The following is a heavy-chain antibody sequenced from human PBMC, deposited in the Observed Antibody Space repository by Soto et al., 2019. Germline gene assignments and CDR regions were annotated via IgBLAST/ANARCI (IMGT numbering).Heavy chain of an antibody. V-gene: IGHV1-69*02. CDR3: ASQESP. D-gene: IGHD3-10*01. CDR2: ITPILGIA. CDR1: GGTFSSYP. Sequence: QVQLVQSGAEVKKPGSSVKVSCRASGGTFSSYPINWVRQAPGQGLEWMGRITPILGIANYAQKFQGRVTITADKSTSTASMELSSLRSEGTAVYYCASQESPWGQGTLVTVSS. J-gene: IGHJ5*02.